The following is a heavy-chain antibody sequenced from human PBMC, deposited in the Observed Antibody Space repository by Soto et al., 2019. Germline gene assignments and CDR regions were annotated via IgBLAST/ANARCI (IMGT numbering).Heavy chain of an antibody. CDR2: FYSGGNT. J-gene: IGHJ4*02. CDR1: GFIVSSNY. CDR3: ARHLPPLVATITAGGIDY. V-gene: IGHV3-66*04. D-gene: IGHD5-12*01. Sequence: GGSLRLSCAASGFIVSSNYMSWVRQAPGKGLEWVSVFYSGGNTYYADSVKGRFTISRDNSKNTLYLQMNSLRAEDTAVYYCARHLPPLVATITAGGIDYWGQGTLVTVSS.